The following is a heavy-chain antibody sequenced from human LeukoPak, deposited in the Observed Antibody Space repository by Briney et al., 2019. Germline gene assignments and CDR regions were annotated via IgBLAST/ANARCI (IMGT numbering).Heavy chain of an antibody. Sequence: TGGSXXLXXXXXGFLFSRXXXRWDREXPGKGXXWGANIKEDGSEKYYVESMKGGFTISRDNGKNSLYVQINSLRAEDTAVYYSARDSFETYIDYWGQGTLVTVSS. V-gene: IGHV3-7*01. J-gene: IGHJ4*02. CDR1: GFLFSRXX. CDR3: ARDSFETYIDY. D-gene: IGHD3-10*01. CDR2: IKEDGSEK.